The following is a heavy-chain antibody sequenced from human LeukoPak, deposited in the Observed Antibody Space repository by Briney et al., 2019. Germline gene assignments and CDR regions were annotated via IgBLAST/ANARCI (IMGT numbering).Heavy chain of an antibody. J-gene: IGHJ4*02. D-gene: IGHD3-22*01. Sequence: PGGALRLSCAASGVTFSRNAMNWVRQAPGKGLEWGAAISGNGLGTYYADSVKGRFNISRDNSRNTLYLQINSLRIEDTAFYYCAKDANYLRSSGYLIPIDFWGQGTLVSVAS. CDR1: GVTFSRNA. CDR3: AKDANYLRSSGYLIPIDF. V-gene: IGHV3-23*01. CDR2: ISGNGLGT.